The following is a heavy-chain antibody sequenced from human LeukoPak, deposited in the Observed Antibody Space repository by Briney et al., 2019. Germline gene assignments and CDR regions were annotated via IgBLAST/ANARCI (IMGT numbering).Heavy chain of an antibody. CDR2: ISYDGSNK. CDR3: AKPQWLSGDYFDY. Sequence: GRSLRLSCAAFGFTFSSYAMHWVRQAPGKGLEWVAVISYDGSNKYYADSVKGRFTISRDNSKNTLYLQMNSLRAEDTAVYYCAKPQWLSGDYFDYWGQGTLVTVSS. J-gene: IGHJ4*02. D-gene: IGHD5-24*01. V-gene: IGHV3-30-3*02. CDR1: GFTFSSYA.